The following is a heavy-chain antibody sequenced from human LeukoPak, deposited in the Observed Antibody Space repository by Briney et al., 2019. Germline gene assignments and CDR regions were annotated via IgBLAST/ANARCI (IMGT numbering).Heavy chain of an antibody. CDR3: ARGGGGNPYYFDY. D-gene: IGHD4-23*01. CDR2: TGSGSSYI. Sequence: GGSLRLSCAASGFTFSSYEMNWVRQAPGKGLEWVSSTGSGSSYIYYADSVKGRFTISRDNAKNSLYLQMNSLRAEDTAVYYCARGGGGNPYYFDYWGQGTLVTVSS. V-gene: IGHV3-21*01. CDR1: GFTFSSYE. J-gene: IGHJ4*02.